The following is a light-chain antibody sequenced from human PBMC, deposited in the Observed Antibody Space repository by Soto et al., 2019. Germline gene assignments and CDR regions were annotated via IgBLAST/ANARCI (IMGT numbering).Light chain of an antibody. V-gene: IGKV1-27*01. Sequence: DIRMTQSPASLSASVGDRVTITCRASQDIAHYLAWYQQKPGKVPKLLIYGASTLQSGVPSRFSGSRSGTDFTLTISSLQSEDFAVYYCQQYNNWPPITFGQGTRLEIK. J-gene: IGKJ5*01. CDR1: QDIAHY. CDR3: QQYNNWPPIT. CDR2: GAS.